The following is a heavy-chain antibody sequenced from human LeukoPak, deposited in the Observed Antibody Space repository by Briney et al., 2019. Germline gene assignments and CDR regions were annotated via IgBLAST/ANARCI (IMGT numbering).Heavy chain of an antibody. CDR3: ARIVLSRTVTADY. CDR1: GFTFSSYS. D-gene: IGHD4-17*01. V-gene: IGHV3-21*01. CDR2: ISSSSSYI. J-gene: IGHJ4*02. Sequence: GGSLRLSCAASGFTFSSYSMNWVRQAPGKGLEWVSSISSSSSYIYYADPVKGRFTISRDNAKNSLYLQMNSLRAEDTAVYYCARIVLSRTVTADYWGQGTLVTVSS.